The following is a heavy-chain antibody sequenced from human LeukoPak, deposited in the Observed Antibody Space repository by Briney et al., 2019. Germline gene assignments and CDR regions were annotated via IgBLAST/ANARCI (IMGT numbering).Heavy chain of an antibody. J-gene: IGHJ4*02. Sequence: ASVKVSCKASGYTFTSYAMHWVRQAPGQRLEWMGWINAGNSNTKYSQKFQGRVTITRDTSASTAYMELSSLRSEDTAVYYCARVPRAVTMDYWGQGTLVTVSS. V-gene: IGHV1-3*01. D-gene: IGHD5-18*01. CDR1: GYTFTSYA. CDR2: INAGNSNT. CDR3: ARVPRAVTMDY.